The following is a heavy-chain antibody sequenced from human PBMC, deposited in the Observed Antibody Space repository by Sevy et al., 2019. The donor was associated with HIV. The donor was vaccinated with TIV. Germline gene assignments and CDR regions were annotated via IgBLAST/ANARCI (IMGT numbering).Heavy chain of an antibody. CDR3: ARAAANYYYAMDV. V-gene: IGHV4-59*01. CDR2: IYYNGRT. CDR1: GDSISGYY. J-gene: IGHJ6*02. Sequence: SETLSLTCTVFGDSISGYYWSWIRQSPGKGLQWIGYIYYNGRTNYDPSLKSRVTISTDTSKNQFSLKLSSVTAADTAIYYCARAAANYYYAMDVWGQGTTVTCSS.